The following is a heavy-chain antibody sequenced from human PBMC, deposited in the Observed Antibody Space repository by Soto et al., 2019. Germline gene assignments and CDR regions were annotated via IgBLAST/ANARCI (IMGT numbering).Heavy chain of an antibody. V-gene: IGHV1-69*13. CDR3: ARDRLRFLESSHPPVRYYYYCYGMDV. Sequence: SVKVSCKASGGTFSSYAISWVRQAPGQGLEWMGGIIPIIGTANYAQKFQGRVTITADESTSTAYMVLSSLRSEDTAAYYCARDRLRFLESSHPPVRYYYYCYGMDVWGQGPTGTVSS. J-gene: IGHJ6*02. CDR2: IIPIIGTA. CDR1: GGTFSSYA. D-gene: IGHD3-3*01.